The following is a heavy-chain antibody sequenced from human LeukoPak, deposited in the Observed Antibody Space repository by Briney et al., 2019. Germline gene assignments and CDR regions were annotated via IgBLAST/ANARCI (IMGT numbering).Heavy chain of an antibody. J-gene: IGHJ6*02. CDR2: ISYDGSNK. CDR3: ARDSSTLGMDV. Sequence: GRSLRLSCAASGFTFSSYAMHWVRQAPGKGLEWVAVISYDGSNKYYADSVKGRFTISRDNSKNTLYLQMNSLRAEDTAVYYCARDSSTLGMDVWAKGPRSPSP. V-gene: IGHV3-30-3*01. CDR1: GFTFSSYA.